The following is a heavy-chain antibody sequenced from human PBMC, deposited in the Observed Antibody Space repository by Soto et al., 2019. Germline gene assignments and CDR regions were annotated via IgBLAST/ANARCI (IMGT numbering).Heavy chain of an antibody. CDR3: ARAPELFFDY. J-gene: IGHJ4*02. D-gene: IGHD3-10*01. Sequence: TLSLTCTVSGGSISSGGYYWSWIRQHPGKGLEWIGYIYYSGSTYYNLSLKSRVIISIDTSKNQFSLKLSSVTAADTAVYYCARAPELFFDYWGQGTLVTVSS. V-gene: IGHV4-31*03. CDR2: IYYSGST. CDR1: GGSISSGGYY.